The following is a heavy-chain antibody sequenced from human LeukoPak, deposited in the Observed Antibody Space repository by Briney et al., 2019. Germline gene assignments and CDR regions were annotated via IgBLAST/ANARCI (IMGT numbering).Heavy chain of an antibody. V-gene: IGHV4-61*02. J-gene: IGHJ5*02. CDR1: GGSISSGSYY. D-gene: IGHD3-22*01. Sequence: SQTLSLTCTVSGGSISSGSYYWSWIRQPAGKGLEWIGRIYTSGSTNYNPSLKSRVTISVDTSKNQFSLKLSSVTAADTAVYYCARGGPLWLILGGWFDPWGQGTLVTVSS. CDR2: IYTSGST. CDR3: ARGGPLWLILGGWFDP.